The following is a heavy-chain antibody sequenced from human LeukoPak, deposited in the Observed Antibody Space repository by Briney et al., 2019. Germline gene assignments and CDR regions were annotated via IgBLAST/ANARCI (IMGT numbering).Heavy chain of an antibody. CDR2: IKQDGSEK. CDR1: GFTFITYW. J-gene: IGHJ3*02. D-gene: IGHD3-16*01. CDR3: ARDFLGVYDAFDI. Sequence: GGSLRLSCAASGFTFITYWMTWVRQAPGKGLEWVANIKQDGSEKYYVDSVKGRFTISRDNAKNSLYLQMNSLRAEDTAVYYCARDFLGVYDAFDIWGQGTMVTVSS. V-gene: IGHV3-7*01.